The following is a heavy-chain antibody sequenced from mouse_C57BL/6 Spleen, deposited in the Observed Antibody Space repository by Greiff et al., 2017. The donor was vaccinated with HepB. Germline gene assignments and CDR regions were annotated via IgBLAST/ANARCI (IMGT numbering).Heavy chain of an antibody. V-gene: IGHV1-64*01. CDR1: GYTFTSYW. D-gene: IGHD1-1*01. Sequence: VQLQQPGAELVKPGASVKLSCKASGYTFTSYWMHWVKQRPGQGLEWIGMIHPNSGSTNYNEKFKSKATLTVDKSSSTAYMQLSSLTSEDSAVYFCARKIYYYGSSYVDSAMDYWGQGTSVTVSS. CDR3: ARKIYYYGSSYVDSAMDY. CDR2: IHPNSGST. J-gene: IGHJ4*01.